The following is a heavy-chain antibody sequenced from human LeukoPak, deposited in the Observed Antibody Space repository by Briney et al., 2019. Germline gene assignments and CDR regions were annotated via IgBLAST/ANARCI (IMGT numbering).Heavy chain of an antibody. CDR3: AKDWYYYDSSGYLDY. D-gene: IGHD3-22*01. CDR2: ISWNSGSI. CDR1: GFTFDDYA. J-gene: IGHJ4*02. Sequence: GGSLRLSCAASGFTFDDYAMHWVRQAPGKGLEWVSGISWNSGSIGYADSVKGRFTISRDNAKNSLYLQMNSLGAEDTALYYCAKDWYYYDSSGYLDYWGQGTLVTVSS. V-gene: IGHV3-9*01.